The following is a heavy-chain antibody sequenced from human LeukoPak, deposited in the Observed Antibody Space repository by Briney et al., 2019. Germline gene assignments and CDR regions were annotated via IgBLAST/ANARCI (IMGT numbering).Heavy chain of an antibody. Sequence: SETLSLTCAVYGGSFSGYYWSWIRQPPGKGLEWIGEINHSGSTNYNPSLKSRVTISVDTSKNQFSLKLSSVTAADTAVYYCARGRYFDWLLYFDYWGQGTPVTVSS. D-gene: IGHD3-9*01. V-gene: IGHV4-34*01. CDR2: INHSGST. CDR3: ARGRYFDWLLYFDY. CDR1: GGSFSGYY. J-gene: IGHJ4*02.